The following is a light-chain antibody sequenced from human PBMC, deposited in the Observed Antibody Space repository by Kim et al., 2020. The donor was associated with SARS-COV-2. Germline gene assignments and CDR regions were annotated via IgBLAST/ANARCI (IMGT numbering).Light chain of an antibody. V-gene: IGKV1-33*01. CDR2: DAS. Sequence: ASVGYRVTITGPAIQDINSFIYWYQQKPGKAPKLLMYDASNLETGVPSRFSGSGSGTHFTFSISSLQPEDIATYYCQQHDNLPITFGQGTRLGIK. J-gene: IGKJ5*01. CDR3: QQHDNLPIT. CDR1: QDINSF.